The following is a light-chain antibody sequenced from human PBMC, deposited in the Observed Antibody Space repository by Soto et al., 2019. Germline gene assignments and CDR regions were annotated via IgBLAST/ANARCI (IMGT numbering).Light chain of an antibody. V-gene: IGKV3-20*01. CDR2: GAS. CDR3: QQYGSSGT. J-gene: IGKJ1*01. CDR1: QSVSTY. Sequence: EVVLTQSPATLSLSPGERATLSCRASQSVSTYLAWYQQKPGQAPRLLIYGASTRVTGIPDRFSGSGSGTDFTLTTSRLEPEDFAVYYCQQYGSSGTFGQGTKVDIK.